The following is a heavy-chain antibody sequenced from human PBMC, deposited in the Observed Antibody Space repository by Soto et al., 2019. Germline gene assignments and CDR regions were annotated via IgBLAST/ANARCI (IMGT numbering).Heavy chain of an antibody. J-gene: IGHJ6*02. Sequence: SVKVSCKASGGTFSSYAISWVRQAPGQGLEWMGGIIPIFGTANYAQKFQGRVTITADESTSTAYMELRSLRSEVTAVYYCAGVAGTYYYYGMDVWGQGTTVTVSS. CDR1: GGTFSSYA. V-gene: IGHV1-69*13. CDR2: IIPIFGTA. D-gene: IGHD6-19*01. CDR3: AGVAGTYYYYGMDV.